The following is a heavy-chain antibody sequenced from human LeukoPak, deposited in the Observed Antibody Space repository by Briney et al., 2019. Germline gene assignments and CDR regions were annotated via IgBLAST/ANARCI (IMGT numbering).Heavy chain of an antibody. J-gene: IGHJ4*02. V-gene: IGHV4-4*07. D-gene: IGHD3-3*01. CDR3: ARAHHDFWSGYSKFDY. CDR1: GGSISSYY. Sequence: SETLSLTCTVSGGSISSYYWSWIRQPAGKGLEWIGRIYTSGSTNYNPSLKSRVTMSVDTSKNQFSLKLSSVTAADTAVYYCARAHHDFWSGYSKFDYWGQGTLVTVSS. CDR2: IYTSGST.